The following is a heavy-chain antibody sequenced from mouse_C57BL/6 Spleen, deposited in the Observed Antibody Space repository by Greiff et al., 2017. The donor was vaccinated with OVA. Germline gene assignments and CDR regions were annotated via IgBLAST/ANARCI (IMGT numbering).Heavy chain of an antibody. V-gene: IGHV1-55*01. D-gene: IGHD2-4*01. J-gene: IGHJ2*01. CDR2: IYPGSGST. Sequence: QVQLQQSGAELVKPGASVKMSCKASGYTFTSYWITWVKQRPGQGLEWIGDIYPGSGSTNYNEKFKSKATLTVDTSSSTAYMQLSSLTSEDSAVYYCARGDDYDGEGYWGKGTTLTVSS. CDR1: GYTFTSYW. CDR3: ARGDDYDGEGY.